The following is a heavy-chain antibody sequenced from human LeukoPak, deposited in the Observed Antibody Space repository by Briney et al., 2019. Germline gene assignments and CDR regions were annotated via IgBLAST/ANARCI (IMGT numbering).Heavy chain of an antibody. CDR1: GFTFSSYA. V-gene: IGHV3-23*01. CDR3: AKGGQLLGGLLDY. J-gene: IGHJ4*02. D-gene: IGHD2-2*01. Sequence: PGGSLTLSCAASGFTFSSYAMSWVRQAPGKGLEWVSAISGSGGSTYYADSVRRRITISRDNSKNTLYLQMNSLRAEDTAVYYCAKGGQLLGGLLDYWGQGTLVTVSS. CDR2: ISGSGGST.